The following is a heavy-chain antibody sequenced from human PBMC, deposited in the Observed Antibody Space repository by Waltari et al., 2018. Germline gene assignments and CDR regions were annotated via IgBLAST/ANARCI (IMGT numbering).Heavy chain of an antibody. CDR1: GFTFSSYG. Sequence: QVQLVESGGGVVQPGGSLRLSCAASGFTFSSYGMHWVRQAPGKGLEGVAFIRYDGSNKYYADSVKGRFTISRDNSKNTLYLQMNSLRAEDTAVYYCAKDSGGVAVAAEASYYYYYMDVWGKGTTVTVSS. J-gene: IGHJ6*03. V-gene: IGHV3-30*02. D-gene: IGHD6-19*01. CDR2: IRYDGSNK. CDR3: AKDSGGVAVAAEASYYYYYMDV.